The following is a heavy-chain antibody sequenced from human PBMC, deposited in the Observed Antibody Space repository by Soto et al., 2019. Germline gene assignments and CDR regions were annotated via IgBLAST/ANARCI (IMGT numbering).Heavy chain of an antibody. CDR2: IYYSGST. CDR1: GGSISSGGYY. J-gene: IGHJ4*02. D-gene: IGHD1-26*01. CDR3: ARERGGNYFYAF. V-gene: IGHV4-31*03. Sequence: QVQLQESGPGLVKPSQTLSLTCTVSGGSISSGGYYWSWIRQHPGKGLEWIGYIYYSGSTNYNPSLKSRVTISIDKSKNQFSLKLNSVTAADTAVYYCARERGGNYFYAFWGQGTLVTVSS.